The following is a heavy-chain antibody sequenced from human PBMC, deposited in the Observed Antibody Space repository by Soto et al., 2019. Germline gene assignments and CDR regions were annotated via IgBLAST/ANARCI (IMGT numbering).Heavy chain of an antibody. CDR2: LYYSGNT. V-gene: IGHV4-39*01. D-gene: IGHD2-15*01. CDR1: GGSISSFNYF. Sequence: QLQLQESGPGLVKPSETLSLTCTVSGGSISSFNYFWGWIRQPPGKGLEWIGSLYYSGNTYYNPSLQSRVTISVDTSKKQCTLTLRSVTAADTAVYYCARGSGSTFNWFDPWGQGTLVTVSP. J-gene: IGHJ5*02. CDR3: ARGSGSTFNWFDP.